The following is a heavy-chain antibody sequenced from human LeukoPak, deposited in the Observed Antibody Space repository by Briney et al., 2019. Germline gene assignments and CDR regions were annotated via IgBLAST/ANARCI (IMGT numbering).Heavy chain of an antibody. CDR1: GGSISSGSYY. CDR3: ARGGGSGSGYYFAY. D-gene: IGHD3-3*01. Sequence: SETLSLTCTVSGGSISSGSYYWSWIRQPPGKGLEWIGNMYYSGSTNYNPSLKSRVTISVDTSKNQFSLKLSSVTAADTAEYYCARGGGSGSGYYFAYWGQGTLVTVSS. J-gene: IGHJ4*02. V-gene: IGHV4-61*01. CDR2: MYYSGST.